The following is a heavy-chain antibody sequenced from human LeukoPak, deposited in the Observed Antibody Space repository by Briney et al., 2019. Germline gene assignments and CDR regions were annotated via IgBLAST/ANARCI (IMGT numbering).Heavy chain of an antibody. J-gene: IGHJ6*02. CDR2: ISYDGSNK. Sequence: GRSLRLSCAASGFTFSSYGMHWVRQAPGKGLEWVAVISYDGSNKYYAGSVKGRFTISRDNSKNTLHLQMNSLRAEDTAVYYCAKITMVRGAQHGMDVWGQGTTVTVSS. V-gene: IGHV3-30*18. CDR1: GFTFSSYG. D-gene: IGHD3-10*01. CDR3: AKITMVRGAQHGMDV.